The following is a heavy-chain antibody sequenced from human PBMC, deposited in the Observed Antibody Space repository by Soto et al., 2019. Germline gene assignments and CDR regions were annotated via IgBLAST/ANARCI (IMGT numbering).Heavy chain of an antibody. D-gene: IGHD3-10*01. CDR2: ISYDGAKK. CDR1: GFTFSNYA. V-gene: IGHV3-30-3*01. J-gene: IGHJ3*02. Sequence: QVQLVESGGGVVQPGRSLRLSCAASGFTFSNYAMHWVRQAPGKGLEWVAVISYDGAKKYYADSVKGRFTISRDNSKNTLYLQMISLRAEDTAVYYCARGLTLVRGTSTDAFDIWGQGTMVTVSS. CDR3: ARGLTLVRGTSTDAFDI.